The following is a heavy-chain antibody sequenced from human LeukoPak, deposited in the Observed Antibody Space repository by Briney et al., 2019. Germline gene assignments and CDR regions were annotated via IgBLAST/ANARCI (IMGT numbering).Heavy chain of an antibody. CDR1: GSTFSTYG. D-gene: IGHD5-18*01. Sequence: GGSLRLSCAASGSTFSTYGMHWVRQAPGKGLEWVTFIRYDGSNKYYADSVKGRFTISRDNSKNTLYLQMNSLRAEDTAVYAKDLERGHKYGYRRGPPDYWGQGTLVTVSS. CDR3: DLERGHKYGYRRGPPDY. J-gene: IGHJ4*02. V-gene: IGHV3-30*02. CDR2: IRYDGSNK.